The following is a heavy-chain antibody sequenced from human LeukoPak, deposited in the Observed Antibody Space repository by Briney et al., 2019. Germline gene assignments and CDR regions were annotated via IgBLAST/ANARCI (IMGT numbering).Heavy chain of an antibody. V-gene: IGHV1-2*02. J-gene: IGHJ5*02. CDR1: GYTFTGYY. D-gene: IGHD2-2*01. CDR2: INPNSGGT. Sequence: ASVKVSCKASGYTFTGYYMHWVRQAPGQGLEWMGWINPNSGGTNYAQKFQGRVTITTDESTSTAYMELSSLRSEDTAVYYCARESCSSTSCYPMGYNWFDPWGQGTLVTVSS. CDR3: ARESCSSTSCYPMGYNWFDP.